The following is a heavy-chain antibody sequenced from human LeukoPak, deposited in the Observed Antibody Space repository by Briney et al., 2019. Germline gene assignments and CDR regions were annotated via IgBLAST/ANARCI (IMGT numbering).Heavy chain of an antibody. J-gene: IGHJ4*02. CDR2: IIPIFGTA. CDR1: GGTFSSYA. CDR3: ARDYYDSSGYYTTQIFFDY. V-gene: IGHV1-69*05. D-gene: IGHD3-22*01. Sequence: ASVKVSCKASGGTFSSYAISWVRQAPGQGLEWMGRIIPIFGTANYAQKFQGRVTITTDESTSTAYMKLSSLRSEDTAVYYCARDYYDSSGYYTTQIFFDYWGQGTLVTVSS.